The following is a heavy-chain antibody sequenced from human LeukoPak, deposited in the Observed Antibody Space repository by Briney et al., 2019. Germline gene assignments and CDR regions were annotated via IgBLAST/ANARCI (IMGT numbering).Heavy chain of an antibody. CDR3: ARQLWLPDY. CDR1: GFTFSHYG. V-gene: IGHV3-23*01. J-gene: IGHJ4*02. Sequence: GGSLRLSCAASGFTFSHYGMSWVRQIPGKGLEWVSSIKNDGDGTHYADSVEGRFTISRDNFKNTLFLQMNSLRVEDTAVYFCARQLWLPDYWGQGTMVTVSS. D-gene: IGHD5-18*01. CDR2: IKNDGDGT.